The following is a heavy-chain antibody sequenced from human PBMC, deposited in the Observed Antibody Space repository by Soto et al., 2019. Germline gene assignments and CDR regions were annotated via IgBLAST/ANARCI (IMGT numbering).Heavy chain of an antibody. CDR2: ISSSATTI. D-gene: IGHD2-21*01. CDR3: ARGMTASNLIYYLDY. V-gene: IGHV3-11*01. Sequence: QVQLVESGGGLVKPGGSLRLSCAASGFSFSDYYMSWVRQAPGKGLEWSSYISSSATTIYYADSVKGRFTISRDNAKNSLYMQMNSLRAEDTAVYYCARGMTASNLIYYLDYWGQGTLVTVSS. J-gene: IGHJ4*02. CDR1: GFSFSDYY.